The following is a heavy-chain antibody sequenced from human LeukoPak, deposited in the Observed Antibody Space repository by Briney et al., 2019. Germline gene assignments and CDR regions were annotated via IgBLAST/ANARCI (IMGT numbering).Heavy chain of an antibody. Sequence: GGSLRLXCAASGFTYSKYWMHWVRPAPGKGLVWVSRINTDGSSTDYADSVKGRFSISRDNAKNTLYLQINSLRAEDTAVYYCARPGYSYGQFEYWSQGALVTVTS. J-gene: IGHJ4*02. D-gene: IGHD5-18*01. V-gene: IGHV3-74*01. CDR2: INTDGSST. CDR1: GFTYSKYW. CDR3: ARPGYSYGQFEY.